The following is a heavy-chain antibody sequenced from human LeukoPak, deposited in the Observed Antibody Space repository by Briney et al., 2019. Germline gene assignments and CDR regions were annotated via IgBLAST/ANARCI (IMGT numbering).Heavy chain of an antibody. CDR2: ISSSNSYT. Sequence: GGSLRLSCAASGFTFSDYYMSWIRQAPGKGLEWVSYISSSNSYTNYADSVKGRFTISRDNAKNSLYLQMNSLRAEDTAVYYCARVPYYYGSGSYYSGYYFDYWGQGTLVTVSS. V-gene: IGHV3-11*06. J-gene: IGHJ4*02. D-gene: IGHD3-10*01. CDR3: ARVPYYYGSGSYYSGYYFDY. CDR1: GFTFSDYY.